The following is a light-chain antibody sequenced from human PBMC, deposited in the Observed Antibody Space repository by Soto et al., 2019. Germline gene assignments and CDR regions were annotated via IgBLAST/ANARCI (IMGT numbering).Light chain of an antibody. V-gene: IGKV3-15*01. CDR3: QQYNNWPLT. Sequence: EIVMTQSPATLSESPGERDTLSCRASQSVSSNLAWYQQKPGQAPRLLIYGASTRATGIPARFSGSGSGTEFTLTISSLQSEDFAIYYCQQYNNWPLTFGGGTKVEIK. CDR1: QSVSSN. J-gene: IGKJ4*01. CDR2: GAS.